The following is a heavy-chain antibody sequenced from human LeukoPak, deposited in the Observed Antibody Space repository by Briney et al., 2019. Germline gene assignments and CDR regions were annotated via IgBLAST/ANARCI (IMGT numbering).Heavy chain of an antibody. CDR1: GGSISSYY. D-gene: IGHD3-10*01. CDR3: ASWRGDAFDI. CDR2: IYYSGST. J-gene: IGHJ3*02. V-gene: IGHV4-59*08. Sequence: SETLSLTCTVSGGSISSYYWSWIRQPPGKGLEWIGYIYYSGSTNYNPSLKSRVTIPVDTSKNQFSLKLGSVTAADTAVYYCASWRGDAFDIWGQGTMVTVSS.